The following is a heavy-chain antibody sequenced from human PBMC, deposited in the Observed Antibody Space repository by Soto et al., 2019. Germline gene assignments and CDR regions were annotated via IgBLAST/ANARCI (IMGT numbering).Heavy chain of an antibody. V-gene: IGHV5-51*01. D-gene: IGHD3-10*01. CDR1: GYSFTSYW. Sequence: LKISCKGSGYSFTSYWIGWVRQMPGKGLEWMGIIYPGDSDTRYSPSFQGQVTISADKSISTAYLQWSSLKASDTAMYYCASPYGSGSYYNADDAFDIWGQGTMVTVSS. CDR2: IYPGDSDT. CDR3: ASPYGSGSYYNADDAFDI. J-gene: IGHJ3*02.